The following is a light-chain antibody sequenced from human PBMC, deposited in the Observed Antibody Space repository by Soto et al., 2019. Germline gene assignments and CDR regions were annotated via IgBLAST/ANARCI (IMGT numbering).Light chain of an antibody. CDR2: TAA. CDR1: QSVGSD. V-gene: IGKV3-11*01. J-gene: IGKJ3*01. CDR3: QQRSSWPLT. Sequence: EIVLTQSPATLSLSPGERATLSCRASQSVGSDLAWYQQKPGQAPRLLIYTAAYRPTGIPARFSGSGSGTDFTLISSSLEAEDFALYYCQQRSSWPLTFGPGTTVDIK.